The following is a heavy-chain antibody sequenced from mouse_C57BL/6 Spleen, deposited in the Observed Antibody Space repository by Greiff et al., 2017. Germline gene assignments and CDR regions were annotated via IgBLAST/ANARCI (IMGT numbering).Heavy chain of an antibody. J-gene: IGHJ3*01. CDR2: INPNNGGT. V-gene: IGHV1-22*01. CDR1: GYTFTDYN. Sequence: EVQLQQSGPGLVKPGASVKMSCTASGYTFTDYNMHWVKQSPGKRLEWIGYINPNNGGTSYNQKFKGRATLTVNKSSSTAYMELRSLTSEDSAVYYCARGLGLLAYWGQGTLVTVSA. D-gene: IGHD3-1*01. CDR3: ARGLGLLAY.